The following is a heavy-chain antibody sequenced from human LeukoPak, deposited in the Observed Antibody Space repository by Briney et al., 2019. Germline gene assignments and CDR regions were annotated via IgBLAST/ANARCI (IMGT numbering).Heavy chain of an antibody. J-gene: IGHJ4*02. V-gene: IGHV3-23*01. CDR1: GFTFSDYA. CDR2: IISSGGST. D-gene: IGHD6-13*01. Sequence: PGGSLRLSCAASGFTFSDYAMSWVRQAPGKGLEWVSGIISSGGSTYYADSVKGRFTISRDNSKNTLYLQMNSLRAEDTAVYYCAKDLIGSSWLQYYFDYWGQGTLVTVSS. CDR3: AKDLIGSSWLQYYFDY.